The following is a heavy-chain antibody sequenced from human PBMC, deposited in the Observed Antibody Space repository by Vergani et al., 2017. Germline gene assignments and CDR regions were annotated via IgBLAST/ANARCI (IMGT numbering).Heavy chain of an antibody. V-gene: IGHV1-8*01. CDR3: ARDVPLGWEQPLDY. CDR1: GYTFTSYD. J-gene: IGHJ4*02. D-gene: IGHD1-26*01. CDR2: MNPNSGNT. Sequence: QVQLVQSGAEVKKPGASVKVSCKASGYTFTSYDINWVRQATGQGLEWMGWMNPNSGNTGYAQKFQGRVTMTTDTSTSTAYMERRSLRSDDTAVYYCARDVPLGWEQPLDYWGQGTLVTVSS.